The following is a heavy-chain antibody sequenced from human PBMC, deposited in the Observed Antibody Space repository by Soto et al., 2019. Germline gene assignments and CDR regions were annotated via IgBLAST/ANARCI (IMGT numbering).Heavy chain of an antibody. Sequence: PSETLSLTCTGSGGSISSYYWSWIRQPPGKGLEWIGYIYYSGSTSYNPSLKSRVTISVDTSKNQFSLKLSSVTAADTAVYYCASSSGYKGGDIWGQGTMVTVSS. J-gene: IGHJ3*02. V-gene: IGHV4-59*01. CDR3: ASSSGYKGGDI. CDR2: IYYSGST. CDR1: GGSISSYY. D-gene: IGHD5-18*01.